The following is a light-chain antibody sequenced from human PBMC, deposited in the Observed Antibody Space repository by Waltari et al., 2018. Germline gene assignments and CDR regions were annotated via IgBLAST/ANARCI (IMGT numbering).Light chain of an antibody. CDR2: AAS. V-gene: IGKV1-NL1*01. CDR1: QGISNS. Sequence: DIQMPQSPSSLSASVGERVTITCRASQGISNSLAWSQQKPVKAPKLLLYAASRLESGVPSMFSGSGSRTDYTLTISSLQPEDFATYYCQQYYSTPITFGQGTRLEIK. J-gene: IGKJ5*01. CDR3: QQYYSTPIT.